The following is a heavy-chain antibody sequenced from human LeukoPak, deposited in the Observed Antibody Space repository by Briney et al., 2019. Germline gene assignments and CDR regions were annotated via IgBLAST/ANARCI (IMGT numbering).Heavy chain of an antibody. V-gene: IGHV4-30-4*08. CDR1: GVSISSGDYY. CDR2: ISYRGST. Sequence: PSETLSLTCAVSGVSISSGDYYWTWIRQPPGKGLEWIGYISYRGSTYYNPSLKSGITISLDTSKNQFSLKVTSVTAADTAVYYCARDENSYYMDVWGTGTTVTVSS. J-gene: IGHJ6*03. CDR3: ARDENSYYMDV.